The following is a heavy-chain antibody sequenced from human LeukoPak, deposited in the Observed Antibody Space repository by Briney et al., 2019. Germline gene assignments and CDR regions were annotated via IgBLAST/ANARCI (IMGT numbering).Heavy chain of an antibody. J-gene: IGHJ4*02. CDR1: GFTFSSYE. D-gene: IGHD6-19*01. V-gene: IGHV3-23*01. CDR3: AKDLVAVAGLVYYFDY. CDR2: ISGSGSST. Sequence: PGGSLRLSCAASGFTFSSYEMNWVRQAPGKGLEWVSAISGSGSSTYYADSVKGRFTISRDNSKNTLYLQMNSLRAEDTAVYYCAKDLVAVAGLVYYFDYWGQGTLVTVSS.